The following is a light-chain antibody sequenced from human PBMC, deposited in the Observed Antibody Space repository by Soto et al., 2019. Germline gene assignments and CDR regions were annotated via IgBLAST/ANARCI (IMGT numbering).Light chain of an antibody. Sequence: EIVLTQSPGTLSLSPGERATLSCRASQSVSNSYIAWYQQKPGQAPRLLIYGASSRATGIPDRFTGSGSGTEFTLTITRLEPEDVAVYYCQQYGSSPLTFGQGTKVEIK. V-gene: IGKV3-20*01. CDR1: QSVSNSY. J-gene: IGKJ1*01. CDR3: QQYGSSPLT. CDR2: GAS.